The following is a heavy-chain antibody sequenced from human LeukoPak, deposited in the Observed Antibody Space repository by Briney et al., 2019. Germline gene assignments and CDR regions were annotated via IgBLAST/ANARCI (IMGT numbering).Heavy chain of an antibody. CDR1: GYTFTSYY. Sequence: ASVKVSCKASGYTFTSYYMHWVRQAPGQGLEWMGIINPSGGSTSYAQKFQGRVTRTRDTSTSTVYMELSSLRSEDTAVYYCAREVGATDSYYYYYMDVWGKGTTVTVSS. CDR2: INPSGGST. CDR3: AREVGATDSYYYYYMDV. D-gene: IGHD1-26*01. J-gene: IGHJ6*03. V-gene: IGHV1-46*03.